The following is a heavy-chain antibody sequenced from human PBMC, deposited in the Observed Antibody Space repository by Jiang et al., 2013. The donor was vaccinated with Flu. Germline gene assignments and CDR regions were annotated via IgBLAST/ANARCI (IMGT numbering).Heavy chain of an antibody. CDR1: GDSISRGGFA. Sequence: GPGLVKPSQTLSLTCDVSGDSISRGGFAWNWIRQSPGQGLEWIGYMYHSGPSYYNPSLKSRLTISVDRSKNQFSLQLTSVTVADTAVYYCAQRRVSGGGFDYWGRGILVTVSS. D-gene: IGHD3-10*01. CDR2: MYHSGPS. J-gene: IGHJ5*01. V-gene: IGHV4-30-2*06. CDR3: AQRRVSGGGFDY.